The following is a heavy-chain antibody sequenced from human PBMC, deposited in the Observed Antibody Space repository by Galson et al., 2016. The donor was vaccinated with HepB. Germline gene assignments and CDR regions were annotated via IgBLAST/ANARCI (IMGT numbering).Heavy chain of an antibody. V-gene: IGHV4-31*03. J-gene: IGHJ2*01. D-gene: IGHD4-17*01. CDR2: IFYTGGA. Sequence: TLSLTCNVSGDSISSSDYYWSWIRQQPQKGLEWIGYIFYTGGAYYNPSLRSRASIKIYTSKNQFSLKLTPLTEADTAVYYCARLRGLRADYRYFDLWGRGTLVTVSS. CDR1: GDSISSSDYY. CDR3: ARLRGLRADYRYFDL.